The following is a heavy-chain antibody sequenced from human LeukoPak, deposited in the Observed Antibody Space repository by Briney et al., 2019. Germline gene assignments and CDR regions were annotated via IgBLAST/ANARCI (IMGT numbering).Heavy chain of an antibody. CDR1: GFIFSNHA. CDR3: ARESKGTYFDY. Sequence: GGSLRLSGAASGFIFSNHAMHWVRQAPGKGLEWVAVISYDGSNKYYADSVKGRFTISRDNSKNTLYLQMNSLRAEDTAVYYCARESKGTYFDYWGQGTLVTVSS. CDR2: ISYDGSNK. J-gene: IGHJ4*02. V-gene: IGHV3-30*04. D-gene: IGHD3-16*01.